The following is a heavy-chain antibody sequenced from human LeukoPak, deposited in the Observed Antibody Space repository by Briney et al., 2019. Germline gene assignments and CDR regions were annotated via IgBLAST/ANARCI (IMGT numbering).Heavy chain of an antibody. CDR1: GFTFSSYA. Sequence: GGSLRPSCAASGFTFSSYAMSWVRRAPGKGLEWVSAISGSGGSTYYADSVKGRFTISRDNSKNTLYLQMNSLRAEDTAVYYCAKSVVVAATLWFDYWGQGTLVTVSS. J-gene: IGHJ4*02. CDR3: AKSVVVAATLWFDY. V-gene: IGHV3-23*01. D-gene: IGHD2-15*01. CDR2: ISGSGGST.